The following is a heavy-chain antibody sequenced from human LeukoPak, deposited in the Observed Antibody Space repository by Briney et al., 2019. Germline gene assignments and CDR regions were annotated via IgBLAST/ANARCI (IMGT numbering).Heavy chain of an antibody. J-gene: IGHJ4*02. D-gene: IGHD1-26*01. CDR3: ARRRYSGSSQHFDY. Sequence: GGLLILSCASSGFTFSSYSMNWFRQAPGKGLEWVSSISSNSSYIYYADSVKGRFTISRDNAKNSLYLQMNSLRAEETAVYYCARRRYSGSSQHFDYWGQGTLVTVSS. V-gene: IGHV3-21*01. CDR2: ISSNSSYI. CDR1: GFTFSSYS.